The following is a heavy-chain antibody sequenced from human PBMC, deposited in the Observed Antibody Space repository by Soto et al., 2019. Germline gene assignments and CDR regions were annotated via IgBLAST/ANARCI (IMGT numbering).Heavy chain of an antibody. CDR2: ISGSGGST. V-gene: IGHV3-23*01. D-gene: IGHD3-22*01. CDR1: VFTFSSYA. J-gene: IGHJ4*02. Sequence: WGSLRVACASSVFTFSSYAMSWVRQAPGRGLESASAISGSGGSTYYADSVKGRFTISRDNSKNTLYLQMNSLRAEDTAVYYCARSRVSPHPGYYDTSGYCYGYWGQGTLVTVSS. CDR3: ARSRVSPHPGYYDTSGYCYGY.